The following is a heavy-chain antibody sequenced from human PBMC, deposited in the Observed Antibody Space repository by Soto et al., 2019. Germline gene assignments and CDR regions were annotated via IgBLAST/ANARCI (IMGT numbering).Heavy chain of an antibody. D-gene: IGHD1-1*01. CDR1: GLGVSNNY. J-gene: IGHJ4*02. CDR2: IFRGGDT. V-gene: IGHV3-66*01. CDR3: ACCHWNGPNEY. Sequence: EVQLVESGGGLVQPGGSVRLSCAASGLGVSNNYVRWVRYGPGKGLEWVSVIFRGGDTYYADSVKGRFTISRDISKNTVYLQMNSLRDEDTALYYCACCHWNGPNEYWGQGTLVTVS.